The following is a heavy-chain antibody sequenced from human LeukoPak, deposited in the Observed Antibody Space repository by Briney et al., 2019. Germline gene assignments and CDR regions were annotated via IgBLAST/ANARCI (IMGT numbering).Heavy chain of an antibody. CDR2: IYYSGST. J-gene: IGHJ4*02. D-gene: IGHD3-22*01. CDR3: ARGPGIVVVISQLFDY. Sequence: SETLSLTCTVSGGSFSSYYWSWIRQPPGKGLEWIGYIYYSGSTNYNPSLKSRVTISVDTSKNQFSLKLSSVTAADTAVYYCARGPGIVVVISQLFDYWGQGTLVTVSS. V-gene: IGHV4-59*12. CDR1: GGSFSSYY.